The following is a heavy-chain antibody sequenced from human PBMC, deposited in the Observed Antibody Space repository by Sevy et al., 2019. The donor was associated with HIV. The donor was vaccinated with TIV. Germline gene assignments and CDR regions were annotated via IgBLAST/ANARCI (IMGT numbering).Heavy chain of an antibody. CDR2: MNPNSGNT. CDR1: GYTFTSYD. V-gene: IGHV1-8*01. Sequence: ASVKVSCKASGYTFTSYDINWVRQATGQGLEWMGWMNPNSGNTGYAQKFQGRVIMTRNTSISKAYMELSSLRSEDTAVYYCARNRDKICSGGSCYSDYYYGMDVWGQGTTVTVSS. D-gene: IGHD2-15*01. CDR3: ARNRDKICSGGSCYSDYYYGMDV. J-gene: IGHJ6*02.